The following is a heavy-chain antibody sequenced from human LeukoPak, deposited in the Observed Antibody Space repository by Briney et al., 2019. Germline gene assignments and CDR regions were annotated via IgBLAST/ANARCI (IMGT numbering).Heavy chain of an antibody. V-gene: IGHV4-4*07. Sequence: SETLSLTCTVSGGSITHSYWSWIRHSAGTGMEWIGRIHATGTTNYNPSFKSRVSISIDMPTSQFSLTLSAVTVADTATYYCARIFDRDVWGQGALVTVS. J-gene: IGHJ3*01. CDR1: GGSITHSY. CDR3: ARIFDRDV. CDR2: IHATGTT. D-gene: IGHD3-22*01.